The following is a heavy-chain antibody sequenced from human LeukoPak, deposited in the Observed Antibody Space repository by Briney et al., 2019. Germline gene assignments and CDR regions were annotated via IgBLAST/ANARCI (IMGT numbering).Heavy chain of an antibody. Sequence: SETLSLTCAVYGGSFSGYYWSWIRQPPGKGLEWIGEINHSGSTNYNPSLTSRVTISVDTSKNQFSLKLSSVTAADTAVYYCASIRIAAARKAFDIWGQGTMVTVSS. CDR3: ASIRIAAARKAFDI. V-gene: IGHV4-34*01. J-gene: IGHJ3*02. CDR2: INHSGST. CDR1: GGSFSGYY. D-gene: IGHD6-13*01.